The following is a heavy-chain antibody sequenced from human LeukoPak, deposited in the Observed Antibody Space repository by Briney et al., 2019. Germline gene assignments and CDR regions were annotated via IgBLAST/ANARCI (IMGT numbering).Heavy chain of an antibody. CDR1: GFTFSSYS. V-gene: IGHV3-48*04. Sequence: GGSLRLSCAASGFTFSSYSMTWVRQAPGKGLEWVSYISSGGDSICYADSVKGRFTISRDNAKNSVSLQMNSLRAEDTAVYYCASGSYGSGFYYFYYMDVWGKGTTVTVSS. CDR3: ASGSYGSGFYYFYYMDV. D-gene: IGHD3-10*01. J-gene: IGHJ6*03. CDR2: ISSGGDSI.